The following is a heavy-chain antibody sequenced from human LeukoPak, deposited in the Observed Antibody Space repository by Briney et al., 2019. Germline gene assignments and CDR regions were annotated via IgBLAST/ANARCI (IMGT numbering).Heavy chain of an antibody. CDR3: AKRRRYYDILTGYTDDAFDI. V-gene: IGHV3-23*01. Sequence: GGSLRLSCAASGFTFSNYAMSWVRQAPGKGLEWVSGISGSGGSTYNADSVKGRFTISRHNSKNTLYLQMNSLRAEDTAVYYFAKRRRYYDILTGYTDDAFDIWGLSTMVT. CDR2: ISGSGGST. D-gene: IGHD3-9*01. J-gene: IGHJ3*02. CDR1: GFTFSNYA.